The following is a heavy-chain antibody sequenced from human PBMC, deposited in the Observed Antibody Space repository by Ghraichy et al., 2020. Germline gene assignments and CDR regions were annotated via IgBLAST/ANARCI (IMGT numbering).Heavy chain of an antibody. V-gene: IGHV3-21*01. D-gene: IGHD2-21*02. CDR2: ISSSGTYM. CDR1: GFTFSNFN. Sequence: LSLTCAASGFTFSNFNMNWVRQAPGKGLEWVSSISSSGTYMHYADSVKGRFTISRDNAKNSVYLQMDSLRAEDTAVYYCARQGNCGGDCYSFLQYWGQGTLVTVST. J-gene: IGHJ4*02. CDR3: ARQGNCGGDCYSFLQY.